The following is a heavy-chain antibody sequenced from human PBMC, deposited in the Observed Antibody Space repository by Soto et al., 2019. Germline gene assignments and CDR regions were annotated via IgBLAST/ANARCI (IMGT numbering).Heavy chain of an antibody. CDR3: AKEKDYDFNWGSDRFTSHY. CDR2: ISGSAGT. Sequence: TVGSLRLSCTASGFTFRTYAMTWFRQAPGKGLEWVSAISGSAGTFYATSVKGRFTISRDNSRSTVYLQMHSLRAEDSAIYYCAKEKDYDFNWGSDRFTSHYWGRGTLVTVSS. V-gene: IGHV3-23*01. J-gene: IGHJ4*02. CDR1: GFTFRTYA. D-gene: IGHD3-16*02.